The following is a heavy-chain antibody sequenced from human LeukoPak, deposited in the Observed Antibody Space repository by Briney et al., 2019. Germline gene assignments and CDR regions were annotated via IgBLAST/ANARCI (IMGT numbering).Heavy chain of an antibody. CDR3: ATWIRVTGLDY. Sequence: SETLSLTCTVSGYFISSGYYWGWIRQPPGKGLEWIGSIHYSGSTYYNSSLKSRVTISVDTSKNQFSLQLSSVTAADTAVYYCATWIRVTGLDYWGQGTLVTVSS. CDR1: GYFISSGYY. D-gene: IGHD3-9*01. J-gene: IGHJ4*02. CDR2: IHYSGST. V-gene: IGHV4-38-2*02.